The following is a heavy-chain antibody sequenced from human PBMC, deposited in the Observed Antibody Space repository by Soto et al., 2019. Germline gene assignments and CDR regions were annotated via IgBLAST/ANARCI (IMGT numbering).Heavy chain of an antibody. Sequence: EVQLVESGGGLVKPGGSLRLSCAASGFTFSTCSMNWVRQAPGKGLEWVSSISSSSRYIYFADSLKGRFTISRDNAKNSLYLQMNNLRAEDTAVYYCARDLDPRISIYAYWGQGTLVTVSS. CDR1: GFTFSTCS. D-gene: IGHD2-15*01. J-gene: IGHJ4*02. CDR2: ISSSSRYI. CDR3: ARDLDPRISIYAY. V-gene: IGHV3-21*01.